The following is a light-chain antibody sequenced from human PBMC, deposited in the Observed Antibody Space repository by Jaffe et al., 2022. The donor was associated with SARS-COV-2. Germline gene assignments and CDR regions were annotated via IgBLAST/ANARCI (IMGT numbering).Light chain of an antibody. CDR2: EVS. CDR1: SSDVGGVYNY. V-gene: IGLV2-8*01. J-gene: IGLJ2*01. Sequence: QSALTQPPSASGSPGQSVTIPCTGTSSDVGGVYNYVSWYQQHPGKAPKLMISEVSKRPSGVPDRFSGSKSGNTASLTVSGLQAEDEADYYCSSYAGSNNFVLFGGGTKLTVL. CDR3: SSYAGSNNFVL.